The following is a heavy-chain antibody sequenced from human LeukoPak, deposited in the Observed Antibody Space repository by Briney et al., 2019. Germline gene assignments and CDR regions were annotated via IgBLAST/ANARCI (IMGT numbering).Heavy chain of an antibody. V-gene: IGHV3-7*01. D-gene: IGHD3-3*01. CDR2: IKHDGSEK. J-gene: IGHJ4*02. CDR1: GFIFTNYF. CDR3: ATDRGWRTSGYYLYYFEY. Sequence: GGSLRLSCAASGFIFTNYFMSWVRQAPGKGLEWVASIKHDGSEKYYVDSVRGRFTISRDNTKNSLYLQMSSLRAEDTAVYYCATDRGWRTSGYYLYYFEYWGQGTLVTFTS.